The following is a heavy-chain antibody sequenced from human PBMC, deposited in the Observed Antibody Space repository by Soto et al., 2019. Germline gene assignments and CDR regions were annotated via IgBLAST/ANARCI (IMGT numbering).Heavy chain of an antibody. CDR3: AIGIQLWLRRINNGYSG. CDR1: GGTFSTYA. CDR2: IIPMFGTA. J-gene: IGHJ4*02. Sequence: QVQLVQSGAEVKKPESSVKVSCKAPGGTFSTYAISWVRQAPGQGLEWMGGIIPMFGTANYAQRFQDRVTITADESTNTVYMALSSIRSEYTAVYFCAIGIQLWLRRINNGYSGWGQGTLVTVSS. D-gene: IGHD5-18*01. V-gene: IGHV1-69*12.